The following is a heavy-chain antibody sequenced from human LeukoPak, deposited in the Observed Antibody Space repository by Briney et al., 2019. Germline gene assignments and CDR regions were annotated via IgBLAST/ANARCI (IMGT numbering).Heavy chain of an antibody. CDR3: ARANIVGAYYYYYYMDV. J-gene: IGHJ6*03. V-gene: IGHV4-34*01. CDR2: INHSGST. D-gene: IGHD3-16*01. CDR1: GGSFSGY. Sequence: SETLSLTCGVYGGSFSGYWSWIRQSPGKGLEWIGEINHSGSTNYNPSLKSRVTISVDTSKNQFSLKLSSVTAADTAVYYCARANIVGAYYYYYYMDVWGKGTTVTVSS.